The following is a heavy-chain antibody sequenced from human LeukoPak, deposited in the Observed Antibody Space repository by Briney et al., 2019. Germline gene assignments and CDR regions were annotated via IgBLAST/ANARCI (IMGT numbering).Heavy chain of an antibody. D-gene: IGHD4-17*01. CDR3: ARRALDYDDVAYFYARCSDV. J-gene: IGHJ6*02. Sequence: SETLSLTCAVFGGSFSGYYWTWIRHSPGKGLEWIGEINHSGTTNYNPSLKSRVTMSVDTSKVQFSLDLTSVTAADTGIYYCARRALDYDDVAYFYARCSDVWGQGIKVTVS. V-gene: IGHV4-34*01. CDR2: INHSGTT. CDR1: GGSFSGYY.